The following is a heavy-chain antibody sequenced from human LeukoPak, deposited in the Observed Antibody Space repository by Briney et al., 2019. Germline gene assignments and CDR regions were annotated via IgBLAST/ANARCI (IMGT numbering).Heavy chain of an antibody. CDR3: VKEDYYDSSGYYPLGF. V-gene: IGHV3-23*01. CDR1: GFTFSTYA. Sequence: GGSLRLSCAASGFTFSTYAMSWVRRAPGKGLEWVSAISDSGGSTYYADSVKGRFTISRDNSKSTLYLQMNSLRAEDTALYYCVKEDYYDSSGYYPLGFWGQGTLVTVSS. J-gene: IGHJ4*02. D-gene: IGHD3-22*01. CDR2: ISDSGGST.